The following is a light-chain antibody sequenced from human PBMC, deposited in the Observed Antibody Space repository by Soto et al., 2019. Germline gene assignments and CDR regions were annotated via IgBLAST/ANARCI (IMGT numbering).Light chain of an antibody. CDR2: GAS. V-gene: IGKV3-15*01. CDR3: QQYNNWPQT. J-gene: IGKJ1*01. Sequence: EIVMTQSPATLSVSPGERATLSCRASQSVSSNLAWYQQKPGQAPNLLIYGASTRATGIPARFSGSGSGTEFALTISSLQSEDFALYYCQQYNNWPQTFGQGTKVEIK. CDR1: QSVSSN.